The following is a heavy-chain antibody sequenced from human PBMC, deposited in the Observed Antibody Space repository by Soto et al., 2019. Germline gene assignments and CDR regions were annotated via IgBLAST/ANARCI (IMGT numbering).Heavy chain of an antibody. Sequence: QVQLVQSGDEVRKPGSSVKVSCKASGYIFVNYGIAWVRQAPGQGLEWMGWISPYSGNTHYASKGQGTLPMATDTATSPACRGLGRLTSDGTAVYYWAMADTSVHPPPPDAWGQGTPVTVSS. D-gene: IGHD5-18*01. CDR2: ISPYSGNT. CDR3: AMADTSVHPPPPDA. V-gene: IGHV1-18*01. CDR1: GYIFVNYG. J-gene: IGHJ6*02.